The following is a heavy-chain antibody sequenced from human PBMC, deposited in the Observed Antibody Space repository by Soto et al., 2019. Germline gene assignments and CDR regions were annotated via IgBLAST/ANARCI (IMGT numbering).Heavy chain of an antibody. J-gene: IGHJ6*02. V-gene: IGHV3-23*01. CDR2: ISATGGST. CDR1: GFTFSNFG. Sequence: EVQLLESGGGLVQPGGSLRLSCAASGFTFSNFGMSWVRQAPGKGLEWVSVISATGGSTYYADSVKGRFTISRDNSKNTLYLQMNSLRAEDTAVYYCATRNGWSDYYSYVMDVWGQGTTVTVSS. D-gene: IGHD6-19*01. CDR3: ATRNGWSDYYSYVMDV.